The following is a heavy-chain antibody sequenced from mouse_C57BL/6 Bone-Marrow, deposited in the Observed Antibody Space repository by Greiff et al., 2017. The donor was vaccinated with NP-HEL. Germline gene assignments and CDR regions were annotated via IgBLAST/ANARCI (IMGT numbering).Heavy chain of an antibody. D-gene: IGHD4-1*01. CDR1: GYTFTSYW. CDR2: IDPSDSYT. V-gene: IGHV1-69*01. Sequence: QVQLQQPGAELVMPGASVKLSCKASGYTFTSYWMHWVKQRPGQGLEWIGEIDPSDSYTNYNQKSKGKSTLTVDKSSSTAYMQLSSLTSEDSAVYYCAREGNWAYYFDYWGQGTTLTVSS. CDR3: AREGNWAYYFDY. J-gene: IGHJ2*01.